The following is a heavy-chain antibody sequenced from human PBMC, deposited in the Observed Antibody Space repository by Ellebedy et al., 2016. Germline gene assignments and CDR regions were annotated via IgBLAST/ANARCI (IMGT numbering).Heavy chain of an antibody. V-gene: IGHV4-38-2*02. CDR1: AYSISSGYY. Sequence: SETLSLTCTVSAYSISSGYYWGWIRQPPGTGLEWIGSIYHSGSTYYNPSLKSRLIISVDTSKNQFSLKLSSVTAADTAVYYCAKGVYATPANWFDPWGQGTLVTVSS. CDR2: IYHSGST. D-gene: IGHD6-13*01. J-gene: IGHJ5*02. CDR3: AKGVYATPANWFDP.